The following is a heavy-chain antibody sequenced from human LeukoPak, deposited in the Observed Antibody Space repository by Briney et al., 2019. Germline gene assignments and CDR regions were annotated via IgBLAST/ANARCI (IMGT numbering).Heavy chain of an antibody. V-gene: IGHV3-23*01. J-gene: IGHJ4*02. CDR3: AAPRLSYPY. D-gene: IGHD3-10*01. CDR2: NSGHGGVLT. Sequence: PGGSLRLSCAASGFTYSTYGISWVRQAPGKGRERVSSTDNSGHGGVLTYHAASVKGRFTISSDNFRNILYLQLNSLRVDDTAVYFCAAPRLSYPYWGQGTLVTVSS. CDR1: GFTYSTYG.